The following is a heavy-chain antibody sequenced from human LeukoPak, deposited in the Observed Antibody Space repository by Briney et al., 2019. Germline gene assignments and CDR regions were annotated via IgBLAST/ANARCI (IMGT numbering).Heavy chain of an antibody. V-gene: IGHV1-2*02. J-gene: IGHJ4*02. Sequence: ASVKVSCKASGYTFTGYYMHWVRQAPGQGLEWMGWINPNSGGTNYAQKFQGRVTMTRDTSISTAYMELSRLRSDDTAVYYCASGFPYGSSGYYPDYWGQGTLVTVSS. CDR1: GYTFTGYY. D-gene: IGHD3-22*01. CDR3: ASGFPYGSSGYYPDY. CDR2: INPNSGGT.